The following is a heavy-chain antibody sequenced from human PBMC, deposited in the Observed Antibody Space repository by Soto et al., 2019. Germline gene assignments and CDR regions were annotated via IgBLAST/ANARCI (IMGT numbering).Heavy chain of an antibody. CDR2: IYYSGST. J-gene: IGHJ4*02. CDR3: ARHLYCSSTSCYAGGKYFDY. CDR1: GGSISSSSYY. D-gene: IGHD2-2*01. V-gene: IGHV4-39*01. Sequence: PSETLSLTCTVSGGSISSSSYYWGWIRQPPGKGLEWIGSIYYSGSTYYNPSLKSRVTISVDTSKNQFPLKLSSATAADTAVYYCARHLYCSSTSCYAGGKYFDYWGQGTLVTVSS.